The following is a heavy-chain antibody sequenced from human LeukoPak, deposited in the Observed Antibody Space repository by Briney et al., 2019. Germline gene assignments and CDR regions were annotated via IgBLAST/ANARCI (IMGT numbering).Heavy chain of an antibody. CDR2: ISASGSTI. CDR3: ARDCGGHCYSGIDY. CDR1: GFTFIDYY. J-gene: IGHJ4*02. Sequence: GGSLRLSCAAPGFTFIDYYMAWIRQAPGKGLEYISHISASGSTIHYGDSVKGRFTIFMDDARNSVYLQMTSLRAEDTATYFCARDCGGHCYSGIDYWGQGALVTVSS. D-gene: IGHD2-21*02. V-gene: IGHV3-11*04.